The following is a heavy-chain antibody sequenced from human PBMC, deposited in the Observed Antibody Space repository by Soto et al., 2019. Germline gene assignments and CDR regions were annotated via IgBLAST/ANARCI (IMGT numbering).Heavy chain of an antibody. CDR2: IYYSGST. CDR3: ERVIHKEDDNGAHDY. Sequence: QVQLQESGPGLVKPSETLSLTCTVSGGSVSSRSYYWTWIRQPPGKGLEWIGYIYYSGSTKYNPSLKSRLDVSVDRSESHFALKPSSVTAADTAVYYCERVIHKEDDNGAHDYVGQGTLVTVSS. J-gene: IGHJ4*02. CDR1: GGSVSSRSYY. D-gene: IGHD1-1*01. V-gene: IGHV4-61*03.